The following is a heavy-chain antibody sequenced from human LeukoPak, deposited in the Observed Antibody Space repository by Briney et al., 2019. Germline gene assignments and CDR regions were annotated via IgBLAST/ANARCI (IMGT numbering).Heavy chain of an antibody. CDR2: INSESSHI. J-gene: IGHJ4*02. CDR1: GFTFSTSA. CDR3: ARDPVRYLRMGSFDS. D-gene: IGHD3-16*01. Sequence: PGGSLRLSCAASGFTFSTSAMNWVRQVPGKGLEWVSSINSESSHIYYAASVRGRFTICRDNAGNSVSLQMDSVRAEDTGVYYCARDPVRYLRMGSFDSWGQGSLVTVSS. V-gene: IGHV3-21*01.